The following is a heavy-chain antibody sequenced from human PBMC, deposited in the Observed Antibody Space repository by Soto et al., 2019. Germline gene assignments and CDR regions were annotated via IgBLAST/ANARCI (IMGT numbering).Heavy chain of an antibody. V-gene: IGHV3-15*07. Sequence: EVQLVESGGGSVKPGGSLRLSCAASGFTFSNAWMNWVRQAPGKGLEWVGRIKSKIDGGTTDYAAPVKGRFSISRDDSKNTLYLQMNSLKIEDIGVYFCRGKDDSWGQGTLVTVSS. CDR3: RGKDDS. CDR1: GFTFSNAW. J-gene: IGHJ4*02. CDR2: IKSKIDGGTT.